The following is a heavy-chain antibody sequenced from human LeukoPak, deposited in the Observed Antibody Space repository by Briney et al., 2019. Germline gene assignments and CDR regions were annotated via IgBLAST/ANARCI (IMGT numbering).Heavy chain of an antibody. CDR1: GFSINSGYY. J-gene: IGHJ4*02. Sequence: SETLSLTCTVSGFSINSGYYWGWIRQPPEKGLEWVGSMYHSGGTYYNAALKSRVTISIDTSKNQFSLKLSSVTAADAAVYYCARVDPNDKVDYWGQGTLVTVSS. D-gene: IGHD2-8*01. V-gene: IGHV4-38-2*02. CDR3: ARVDPNDKVDY. CDR2: MYHSGGT.